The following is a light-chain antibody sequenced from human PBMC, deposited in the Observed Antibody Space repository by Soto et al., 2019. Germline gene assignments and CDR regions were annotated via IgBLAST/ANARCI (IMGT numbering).Light chain of an antibody. J-gene: IGLJ2*01. V-gene: IGLV2-14*01. CDR2: EVS. CDR1: SSDVGGYNY. CDR3: SSFSSNSTIV. Sequence: QSALTQPASVSGSPGQSITIPYIGSSSDVGGYNYVSWYQHHPGRVPKPMIFEVSDRPSGVSSRFSGSKSGNTAYLSISGLQAEDEADYYCSSFSSNSTIVFGGGTKLTVL.